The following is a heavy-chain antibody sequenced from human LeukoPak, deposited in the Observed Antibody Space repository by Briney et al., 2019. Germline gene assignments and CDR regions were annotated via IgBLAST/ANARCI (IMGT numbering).Heavy chain of an antibody. CDR2: ISYDGTSE. CDR3: ARSRIAAVVPFYFDS. J-gene: IGHJ4*02. V-gene: IGHV3-30*01. Sequence: GGSLRLSCAASGFTFSSYALNWVRQAPGKGLEWVAVISYDGTSEFYADSVQGRFTISRDNSKNTLNLQMNSLRPEDTAIYYCARSRIAAVVPFYFDSWGQGALVTVSS. D-gene: IGHD6-13*01. CDR1: GFTFSSYA.